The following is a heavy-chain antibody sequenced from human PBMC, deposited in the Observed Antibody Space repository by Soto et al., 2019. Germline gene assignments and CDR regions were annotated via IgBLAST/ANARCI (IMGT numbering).Heavy chain of an antibody. J-gene: IGHJ4*02. CDR2: IWYDGSNK. V-gene: IGHV3-33*01. CDR1: GFTFSSYG. D-gene: IGHD2-15*01. CDR3: ARDYLRYCSGGSCYGLGY. Sequence: GGSLRLSCAASGFTFSSYGMRWVRQAPGKGLEWVAVIWYDGSNKYYADSVKGRFTISRDNSKNTLYLQMNSLRAEDTAVYYCARDYLRYCSGGSCYGLGYWGQGTLVTVSS.